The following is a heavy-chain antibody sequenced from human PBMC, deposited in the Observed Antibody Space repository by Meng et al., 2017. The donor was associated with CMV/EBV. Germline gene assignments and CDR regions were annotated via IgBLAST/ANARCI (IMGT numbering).Heavy chain of an antibody. J-gene: IGHJ4*02. Sequence: ASVKVSCKASGYTFTSYGISWVRQAPGQGLEWMGWISAYNGNTNYAQKLQGRVTMTTDTSTSTAYMELRSLRSDDTAVYYCAKDYDSSGLGAYYFDYWGQGTLVTVSS. D-gene: IGHD3-22*01. CDR3: AKDYDSSGLGAYYFDY. V-gene: IGHV1-18*01. CDR2: ISAYNGNT. CDR1: GYTFTSYG.